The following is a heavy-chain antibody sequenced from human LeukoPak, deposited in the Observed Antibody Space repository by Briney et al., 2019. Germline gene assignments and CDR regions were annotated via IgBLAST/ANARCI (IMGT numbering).Heavy chain of an antibody. J-gene: IGHJ3*02. V-gene: IGHV1-2*02. CDR2: INPNSGGT. Sequence: ASVCVSRKASGYTFTDYYLHWVRQAPGQGLEWMGWINPNSGGTNYAQKFQGRVTMTRDQSISTAYMELSRLRSDDTAVYYCARDRVGSGWEHDTFDIWGQGTLVTVSS. CDR1: GYTFTDYY. CDR3: ARDRVGSGWEHDTFDI. D-gene: IGHD6-19*01.